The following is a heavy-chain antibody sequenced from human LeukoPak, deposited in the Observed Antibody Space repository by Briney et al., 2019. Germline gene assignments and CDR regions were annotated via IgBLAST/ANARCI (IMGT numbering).Heavy chain of an antibody. V-gene: IGHV3-7*01. CDR3: ARDKVTY. CDR1: GFTFGNYW. J-gene: IGHJ4*02. Sequence: GGTLRLSCAASGFTFGNYWMSWVRQAPGKGPEWVAHINMDGSEKYYVDSVKGRFTISRDNAKNSLYLQMNSLKVEDTAVYYCARDKVTYWGPGTLVTVSS. CDR2: INMDGSEK.